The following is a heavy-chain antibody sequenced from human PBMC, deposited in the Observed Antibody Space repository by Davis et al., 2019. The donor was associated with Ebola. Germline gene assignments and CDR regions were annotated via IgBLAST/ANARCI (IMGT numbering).Heavy chain of an antibody. J-gene: IGHJ3*02. Sequence: ASVKVSCKASGYTFTSYYMHWVRQAPGQGLEWMGIINPSGGSTSYAQKFQGRVTMTRDTSTSTVYMELSSLRSEDTAVYYCARDTGYCSGGSCYSNAFDIWGQGTMVTVSS. D-gene: IGHD2-15*01. CDR3: ARDTGYCSGGSCYSNAFDI. CDR2: INPSGGST. V-gene: IGHV1-46*01. CDR1: GYTFTSYY.